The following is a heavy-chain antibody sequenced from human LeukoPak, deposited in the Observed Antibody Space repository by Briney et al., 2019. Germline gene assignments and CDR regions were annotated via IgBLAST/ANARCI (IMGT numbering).Heavy chain of an antibody. Sequence: SVKVSCKASGGTFSSYDISWVRQAPGQGLEWMGGIIPIFGTANYAQKFQGRVTITADESTSTAYMELSSLRSEDTAVYYCAREYCGGDCYPDYWGQGTLVTVSS. D-gene: IGHD2-21*01. CDR1: GGTFSSYD. CDR3: AREYCGGDCYPDY. V-gene: IGHV1-69*13. CDR2: IIPIFGTA. J-gene: IGHJ4*02.